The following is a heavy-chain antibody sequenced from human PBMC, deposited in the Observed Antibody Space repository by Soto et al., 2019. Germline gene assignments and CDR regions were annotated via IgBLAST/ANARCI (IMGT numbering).Heavy chain of an antibody. CDR2: IIPIFGTA. D-gene: IGHD6-13*01. J-gene: IGHJ6*02. Sequence: QVQLVQSGAEVKKPGSSVKVSCKASGGTFSSYAISWVRQAPGQGLEWMGGIIPIFGTANYAQKFQGRVTITADESTSTAYLELSSLSSGDTAVYSGAGDFGGLAAAVRCYYYGMDVWGQGTTVTVSS. CDR1: GGTFSSYA. CDR3: AGDFGGLAAAVRCYYYGMDV. V-gene: IGHV1-69*01.